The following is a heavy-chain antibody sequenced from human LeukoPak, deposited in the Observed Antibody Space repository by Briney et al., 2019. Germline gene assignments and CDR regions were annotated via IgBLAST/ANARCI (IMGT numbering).Heavy chain of an antibody. CDR1: GFTFSGYA. D-gene: IGHD6-19*01. J-gene: IGHJ4*02. CDR3: ARDYGVAEGY. V-gene: IGHV3-53*01. Sequence: GGSLRLSCAASGFTFSGYAMHWVRQAPGKGLEWVSVIYSGGGTYYADSVKGRFTISRDNSKNTLYLQMNSLRVEDTAVYYCARDYGVAEGYWGQGTLVTVSS. CDR2: IYSGGGT.